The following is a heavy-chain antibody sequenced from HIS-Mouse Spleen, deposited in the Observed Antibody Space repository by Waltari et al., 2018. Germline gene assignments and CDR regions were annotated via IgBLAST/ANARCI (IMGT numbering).Heavy chain of an antibody. CDR2: ISPTRGKA. D-gene: IGHD6-13*01. J-gene: IGHJ6*02. Sequence: QVQLVQSGAEVKKPGASVKVSCKATGYTFTSYDINWGRQATGQGLEWTGGISPTRGKAGDAQKVQGGVTMTRNTSVSEGHMGLSSRRAEGAAVYDGARVGIAAAVERNGMDVWGQGTTVTVSS. CDR3: ARVGIAAAVERNGMDV. CDR1: GYTFTSYD. V-gene: IGHV1-8*01.